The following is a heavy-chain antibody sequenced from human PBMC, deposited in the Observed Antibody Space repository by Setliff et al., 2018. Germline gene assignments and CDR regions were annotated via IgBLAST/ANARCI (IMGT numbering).Heavy chain of an antibody. D-gene: IGHD3-22*01. CDR2: INNYNMNT. CDR3: ARINFYVSSGYYYASDN. CDR1: GYTFTNYG. J-gene: IGHJ4*02. Sequence: GASVKVSCKASGYTFTNYGINWVRQAPGQGLEWMGWINNYNMNTKYPQKFLGGVTMTTDTSTSTAYMELRSLRPDDTAVYYCARINFYVSSGYYYASDNWGQGTLVTVSS. V-gene: IGHV1-18*01.